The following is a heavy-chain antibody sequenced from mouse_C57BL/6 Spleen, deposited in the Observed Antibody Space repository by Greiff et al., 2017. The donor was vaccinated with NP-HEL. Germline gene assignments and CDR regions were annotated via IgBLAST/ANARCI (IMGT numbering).Heavy chain of an antibody. D-gene: IGHD2-10*02. J-gene: IGHJ3*01. Sequence: EVKLMESGGGLVQPGGSMKLSCVASGFTFSNYWMNWVRQSPEKGLEWVAQIRLKSDNYATHYAESVKGRFTISRDDSKSSVYLQMNNLRAEDTGIYYCTGERYGNYDAYWGQGTLVTVSA. CDR1: GFTFSNYW. V-gene: IGHV6-3*01. CDR3: TGERYGNYDAY. CDR2: IRLKSDNYAT.